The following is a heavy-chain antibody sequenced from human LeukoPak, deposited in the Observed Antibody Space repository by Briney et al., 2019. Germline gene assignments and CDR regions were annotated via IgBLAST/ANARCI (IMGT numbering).Heavy chain of an antibody. D-gene: IGHD6-13*01. CDR3: ARETPYSSSWTVFDY. CDR2: ISGGGDTT. CDR1: GFTFSSYA. J-gene: IGHJ4*02. Sequence: GGSLRLSCAASGFTFSSYAMSWVRQAPGKGLDWVSAISGGGDTTYYADSVKGRFTISRDNSKNTLYLQMNSLRAEDTAVYYCARETPYSSSWTVFDYWGLGTLVTVS. V-gene: IGHV3-23*01.